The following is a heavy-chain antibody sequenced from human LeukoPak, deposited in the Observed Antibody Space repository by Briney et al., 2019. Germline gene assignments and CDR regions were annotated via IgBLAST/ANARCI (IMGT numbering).Heavy chain of an antibody. V-gene: IGHV3-7*01. CDR1: GFALSSYW. Sequence: GGSLRLSCAVSGFALSSYWMSWVRQAPGKGLEWVANIKQDGSEKQYVDSVKGRFTISRDNAKNSLYLQMNSLRAEDTAVYYCARDKWAEEYCSSTNCPFDYWGQGTLVTVSS. J-gene: IGHJ4*02. CDR3: ARDKWAEEYCSSTNCPFDY. CDR2: IKQDGSEK. D-gene: IGHD2-2*01.